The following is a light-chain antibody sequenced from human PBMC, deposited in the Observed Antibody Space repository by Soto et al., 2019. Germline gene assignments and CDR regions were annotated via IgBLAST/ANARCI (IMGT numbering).Light chain of an antibody. Sequence: DIVVTQSPGTMSVSPGDGATLSCRASQSVSTNLAWYQQKPDQAPSLLIYGVSTPATGIPARFSGSGSGTEVTLTISSLQSEDFAVYYCQQYYTWPRTFGQGTRVEIK. V-gene: IGKV3-15*01. CDR3: QQYYTWPRT. J-gene: IGKJ1*01. CDR1: QSVSTN. CDR2: GVS.